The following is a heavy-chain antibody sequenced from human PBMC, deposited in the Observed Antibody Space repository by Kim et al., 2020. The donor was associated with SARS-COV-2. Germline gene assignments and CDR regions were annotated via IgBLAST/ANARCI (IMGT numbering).Heavy chain of an antibody. CDR2: INPNSGGT. CDR3: AREYDSSGSADAFDI. J-gene: IGHJ3*02. V-gene: IGHV1-2*04. Sequence: ASVKVSCKASGYTFTGYYMHWVRQAPGQGLEWMGWINPNSGGTNYAQKFQGWVTMTRDTSISTAYMELSRLRSDDTAVYYCAREYDSSGSADAFDIWGQGTMVTVSS. D-gene: IGHD3-22*01. CDR1: GYTFTGYY.